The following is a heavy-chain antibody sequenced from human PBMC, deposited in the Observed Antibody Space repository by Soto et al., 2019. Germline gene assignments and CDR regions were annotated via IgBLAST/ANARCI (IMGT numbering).Heavy chain of an antibody. J-gene: IGHJ4*02. CDR2: ISSSGSTI. Sequence: PGGYLRLSCAASGFTFSDYYMSWIRQAPGKGLEWVSYISSSGSTIYYADSVKGRFTISRDNAKNSLYLQMNSLRAEDTAVYYCARDPPLYGSGSYRFDYWGQGTLVTVSS. D-gene: IGHD3-10*01. V-gene: IGHV3-11*01. CDR3: ARDPPLYGSGSYRFDY. CDR1: GFTFSDYY.